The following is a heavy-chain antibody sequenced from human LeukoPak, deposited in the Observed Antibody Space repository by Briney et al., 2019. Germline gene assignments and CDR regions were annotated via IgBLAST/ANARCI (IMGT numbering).Heavy chain of an antibody. Sequence: LGGSLRLSCAASGFTFSSYAMSWVRQAPGKGLEWVSAISGSGGSTYYADSVKGRFTISRDNSKNTLYLQMNSLRAEDTAVYYCAKDLGTGYSSSWFFDYWGQGTLVTVSS. CDR3: AKDLGTGYSSSWFFDY. CDR1: GFTFSSYA. D-gene: IGHD6-13*01. CDR2: ISGSGGST. V-gene: IGHV3-23*01. J-gene: IGHJ4*02.